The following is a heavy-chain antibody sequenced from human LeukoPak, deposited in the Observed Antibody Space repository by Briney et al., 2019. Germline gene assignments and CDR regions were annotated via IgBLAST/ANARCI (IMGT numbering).Heavy chain of an antibody. J-gene: IGHJ6*03. Sequence: PSETLSLTCTVSGNSISSFYWSWIRQPPGKGLQWIGCIHYSGSTNYNPSLKSRVTISVDTSKNQFSLKLSSVTAADTAVYYCARTTMVRGTYYMDVWGKGTTVTISS. CDR1: GNSISSFY. CDR3: ARTTMVRGTYYMDV. V-gene: IGHV4-59*01. D-gene: IGHD3-10*01. CDR2: IHYSGST.